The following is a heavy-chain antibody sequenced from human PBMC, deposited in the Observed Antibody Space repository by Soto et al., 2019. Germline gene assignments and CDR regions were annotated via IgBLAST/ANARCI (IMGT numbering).Heavy chain of an antibody. D-gene: IGHD6-19*01. CDR2: ISYDGSNK. V-gene: IGHV3-30-3*01. CDR3: ARDGFPGYSSGWYGANWFDP. J-gene: IGHJ5*02. Sequence: SLSHSCGASGFTFRSYAMHWVRPAPGKGLQRVAVISYDGSNKYYADSVKGRFTISRDNSKNTLYLQMNSLRAEDTAVYYCARDGFPGYSSGWYGANWFDPWGQGNLVTVSS. CDR1: GFTFRSYA.